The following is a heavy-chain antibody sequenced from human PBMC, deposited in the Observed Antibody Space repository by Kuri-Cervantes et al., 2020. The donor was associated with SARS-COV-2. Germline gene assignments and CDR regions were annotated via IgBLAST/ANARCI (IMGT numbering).Heavy chain of an antibody. CDR1: GFTFSNYG. CDR3: ARDGGKGHGPGLYYWYFNL. D-gene: IGHD2-15*01. CDR2: ISYDGGNE. V-gene: IGHV3-30*03. Sequence: LSLTCVASGFTFSNYGIHWVRQAPGKGLEWVAVISYDGGNEYYADSVKGRFTISRDNSKNTLYLQMNSLRPEDTAVYYCARDGGKGHGPGLYYWYFNLWGRGTLVTVSS. J-gene: IGHJ2*01.